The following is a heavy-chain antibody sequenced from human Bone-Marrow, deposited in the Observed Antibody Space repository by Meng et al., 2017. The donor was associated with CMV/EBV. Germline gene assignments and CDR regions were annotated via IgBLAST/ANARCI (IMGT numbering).Heavy chain of an antibody. V-gene: IGHV3-66*03. CDR2: IYSWGFT. CDR1: GFSVNSNY. Sequence: GESLKISCAASGFSVNSNYMSWVRQAPGKGLEWVSVIYSWGFTDYADSVKGRFFISRDDSQNTLYLHMNSLRAEDTAVYSCARGGRLGYYYGMGVWGQGTTVTVSS. D-gene: IGHD3-16*01. J-gene: IGHJ6*02. CDR3: ARGGRLGYYYGMGV.